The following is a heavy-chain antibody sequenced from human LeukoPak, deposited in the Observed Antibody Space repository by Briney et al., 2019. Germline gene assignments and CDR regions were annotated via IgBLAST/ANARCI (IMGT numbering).Heavy chain of an antibody. Sequence: GGALRLSCAASGFTFDDYGMSWVRQAPGKGLEWVSGINWNGGSTGYADSVKGRFTISRDNAKNSLYLQMNSLRAEDTALYYCARASPDYYDSSGYYCDYWGQGTLVTVSS. CDR2: INWNGGST. J-gene: IGHJ4*02. CDR1: GFTFDDYG. CDR3: ARASPDYYDSSGYYCDY. D-gene: IGHD3-22*01. V-gene: IGHV3-20*04.